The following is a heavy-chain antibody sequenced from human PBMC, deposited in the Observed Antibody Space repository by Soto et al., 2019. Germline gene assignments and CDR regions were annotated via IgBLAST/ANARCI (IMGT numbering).Heavy chain of an antibody. J-gene: IGHJ6*02. CDR2: ISAYNGNT. V-gene: IGHV1-18*01. D-gene: IGHD6-19*01. Sequence: ASVKVSCKASGYTFTSYGISWVRQAPGQGLEWMGWISAYNGNTNYAQKLQGRVTMTTERSTSTAYVELRSLRSDDTAVYYCAIPGIAVARTAGDYGMDVWGQGTTVTVSS. CDR3: AIPGIAVARTAGDYGMDV. CDR1: GYTFTSYG.